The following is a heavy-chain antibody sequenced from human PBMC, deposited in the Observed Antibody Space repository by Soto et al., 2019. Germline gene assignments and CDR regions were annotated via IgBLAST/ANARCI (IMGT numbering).Heavy chain of an antibody. CDR3: ARGGPGIAAAGDY. CDR1: GGSFSVYS. Sequence: SETLSLTCAVYGGSFSVYSWSWIRQPPGKGLEWIGEINHTGSSIYNPSLKSRVTMSVDTSKNQFSLNLTSVAAADTAVFYCARGGPGIAAAGDYWGQGTLVTVSS. J-gene: IGHJ4*02. V-gene: IGHV4-34*01. D-gene: IGHD6-13*01. CDR2: INHTGSS.